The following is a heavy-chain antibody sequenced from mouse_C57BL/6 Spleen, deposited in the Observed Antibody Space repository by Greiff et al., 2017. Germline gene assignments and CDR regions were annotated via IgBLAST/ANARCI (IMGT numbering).Heavy chain of an antibody. CDR1: GFTFSSYG. Sequence: EVQRVESGGDLVKPGGSLKLSCAASGFTFSSYGMSWVRQTPDKRLEWVATISSGGSYTYYPDSVKGRFTISRDNAKNTLYLQMSSLKSEDTAMYYCARHWGYDYGGFAYWGQGTLVTVSA. J-gene: IGHJ3*01. CDR3: ARHWGYDYGGFAY. CDR2: ISSGGSYT. V-gene: IGHV5-6*01. D-gene: IGHD2-4*01.